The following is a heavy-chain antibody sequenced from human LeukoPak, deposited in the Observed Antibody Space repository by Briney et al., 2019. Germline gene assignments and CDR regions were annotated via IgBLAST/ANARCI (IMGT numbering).Heavy chain of an antibody. D-gene: IGHD6-19*01. CDR1: GHTFSNYG. CDR2: IWYDGSKR. J-gene: IGHJ4*02. Sequence: GGSLRLSCAASGHTFSNYGMHWVRQAPGKGLEWVTLIWYDGSKRYYADSVKGRFTISRDDSKNTLYLQINSLTAEDTAVYYCARDPAVAGYYFDYWGQGTLVTVSS. V-gene: IGHV3-33*01. CDR3: ARDPAVAGYYFDY.